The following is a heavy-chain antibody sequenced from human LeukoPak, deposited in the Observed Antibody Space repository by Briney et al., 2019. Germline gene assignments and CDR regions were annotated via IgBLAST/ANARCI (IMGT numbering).Heavy chain of an antibody. CDR2: IIPILGIA. CDR1: GGTFSSYA. Sequence: SVKVSCKASGGTFSSYAISWVRQAPGQGLEWMGRIIPILGIANYAQKFQGRVTITADKSTSTAYMELSSLRSEDTAVYHCANLNGSWQWLANWGQGTLVTVSS. CDR3: ANLNGSWQWLAN. D-gene: IGHD6-19*01. V-gene: IGHV1-69*04. J-gene: IGHJ4*02.